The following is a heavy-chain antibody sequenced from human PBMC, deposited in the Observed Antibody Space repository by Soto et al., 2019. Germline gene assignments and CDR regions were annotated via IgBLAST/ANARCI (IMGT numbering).Heavy chain of an antibody. J-gene: IGHJ2*01. CDR3: ARRPYDSDWYFDP. D-gene: IGHD3-22*01. Sequence: EVQLLESGGGLVQPGGSLRVSCAASGFPFSSYAMSWVRQAPGKGLEWVSDISGSGGSTYYGDSVKGRFTIYRDNSKNTLYLQMNSLRAEDTAVYYCARRPYDSDWYFDPWGRGTLVDVSS. CDR2: ISGSGGST. CDR1: GFPFSSYA. V-gene: IGHV3-23*01.